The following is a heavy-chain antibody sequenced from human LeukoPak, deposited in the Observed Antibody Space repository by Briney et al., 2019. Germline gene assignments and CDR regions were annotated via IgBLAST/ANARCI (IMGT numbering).Heavy chain of an antibody. CDR2: ISSSSSYI. V-gene: IGHV3-21*04. D-gene: IGHD1-20*01. J-gene: IGHJ4*02. Sequence: PGGSLRLSCAASGFTFSSYSMNWVRQAPGKGLEWVSSISSSSSYIYYADSVKGRFTISRDNSKNTLYLQMNSLRAEDTALYYCAKRSITATTGEYYFDYWGQGTLVTVSS. CDR1: GFTFSSYS. CDR3: AKRSITATTGEYYFDY.